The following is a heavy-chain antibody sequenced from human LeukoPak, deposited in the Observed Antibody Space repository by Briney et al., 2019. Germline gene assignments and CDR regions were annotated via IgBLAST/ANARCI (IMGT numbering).Heavy chain of an antibody. J-gene: IGHJ4*02. CDR2: IRYDGSNK. V-gene: IGHV3-30*02. D-gene: IGHD2-21*01. CDR3: ATSDCGGDCYTDY. CDR1: GFTFSSYG. Sequence: PGGSLRLSCAASGFTFSSYGMHWVRQAPGKGLEWVAFIRYDGSNKYYADSVKGRFTISRDNSKNTLYLQMSSLRAEDTAVYYCATSDCGGDCYTDYWGQGTLVTVSS.